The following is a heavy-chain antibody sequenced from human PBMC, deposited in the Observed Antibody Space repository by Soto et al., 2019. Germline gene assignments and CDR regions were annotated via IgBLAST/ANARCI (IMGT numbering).Heavy chain of an antibody. Sequence: QVQLVQSGAEVKKPGSSVKVSCKASGGTFSSYAISWVRQAPGQGLEWMGGIIPIFGTANYAQKFQGRVTITADESTSTAYMELSSLRSEVTAAYYCASTLSGSRWLRQAYYFDYWGQGTLVTVSS. CDR3: ASTLSGSRWLRQAYYFDY. CDR2: IIPIFGTA. D-gene: IGHD6-13*01. V-gene: IGHV1-69*01. J-gene: IGHJ4*02. CDR1: GGTFSSYA.